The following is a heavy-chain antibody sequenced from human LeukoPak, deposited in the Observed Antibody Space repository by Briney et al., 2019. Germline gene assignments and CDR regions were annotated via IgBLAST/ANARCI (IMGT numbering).Heavy chain of an antibody. J-gene: IGHJ4*02. D-gene: IGHD2-2*01. Sequence: GASVMVSCKTSGYTFTNYGISWVRQAPGQGIEWMAWISSNNGETRYAQNLQDRVTMTTDTSTSTAYMELRSLRSDDTAVYYCARVPPSAHQMLSSDYWGQGTQVTVSS. CDR2: ISSNNGET. V-gene: IGHV1-18*04. CDR3: ARVPPSAHQMLSSDY. CDR1: GYTFTNYG.